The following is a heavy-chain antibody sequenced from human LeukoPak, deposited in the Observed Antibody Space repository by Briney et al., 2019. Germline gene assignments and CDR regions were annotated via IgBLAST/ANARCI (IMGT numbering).Heavy chain of an antibody. CDR2: INHSGST. D-gene: IGHD3-10*01. Sequence: SETLSLTCAVYGGSFSGYYWSWIRRPPGKGLEWIGKINHSGSTNYNPSLKSRVTISVDTSKNQFSLKLSSVTAADTAVYYCARGHYGSGRSWFDPWGQGTLVTVSS. V-gene: IGHV4-34*01. CDR3: ARGHYGSGRSWFDP. CDR1: GGSFSGYY. J-gene: IGHJ5*02.